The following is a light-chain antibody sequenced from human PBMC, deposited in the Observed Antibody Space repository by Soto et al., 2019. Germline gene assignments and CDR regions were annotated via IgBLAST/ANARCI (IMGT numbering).Light chain of an antibody. J-gene: IGKJ1*01. Sequence: DIQMTQSPSNLSASVGDSVTITCRASQSISSWLAWYQQKPGKAPKXLIYAASTLQSGVPSRFSGSGSGTDLTITISSLQPEDGATDYGLLDFSYFWAFGQGTKVDIK. V-gene: IGKV1-5*03. CDR3: LLDFSYFWA. CDR1: QSISSW. CDR2: AAS.